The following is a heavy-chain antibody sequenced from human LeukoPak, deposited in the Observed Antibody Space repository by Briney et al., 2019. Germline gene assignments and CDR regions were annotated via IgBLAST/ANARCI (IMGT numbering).Heavy chain of an antibody. CDR1: GFSVSSNY. V-gene: IGHV3-53*04. CDR3: ARVEGSPYYYGMDV. CDR2: IYSGGGT. J-gene: IGHJ6*02. D-gene: IGHD2-15*01. Sequence: QAGGSLRLSCAASGFSVSSNYMTWVRQAPGKGLEWVSVIYSGGGTYYADSVKGRFTISRHNSKSTVYLQLNSLRAEDTAIYYCARVEGSPYYYGMDVWGQGTTVTVSS.